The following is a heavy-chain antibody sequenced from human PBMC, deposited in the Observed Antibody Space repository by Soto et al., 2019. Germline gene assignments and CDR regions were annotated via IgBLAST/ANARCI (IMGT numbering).Heavy chain of an antibody. CDR2: IIPIFGTA. CDR1: GGTFSSYA. V-gene: IGHV1-69*12. D-gene: IGHD5-18*01. CDR3: ARAPSDGYRYGRGWYFDL. J-gene: IGHJ2*01. Sequence: QVQLVQSGAEVKKPGSSVKVSCKASGGTFSSYAISWVRQAPGQGLEWMGGIIPIFGTANYAQKFKGRVTTTADESTSTADMELSGLRSEGTAVYYCARAPSDGYRYGRGWYFDLWGRGTLVTVSS.